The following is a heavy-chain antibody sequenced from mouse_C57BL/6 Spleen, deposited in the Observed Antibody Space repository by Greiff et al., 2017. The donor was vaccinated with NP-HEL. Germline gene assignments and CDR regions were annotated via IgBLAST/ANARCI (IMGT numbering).Heavy chain of an antibody. V-gene: IGHV1-26*01. CDR3: ARDYGSSYWYFDV. J-gene: IGHJ1*03. Sequence: VQLQQSGPELVKPGASVTISCKASGYTFTDYYMNWVKQSHGKSLEWIGDINPNNGGTSYNQKFKGKATLTVDKSSSTAYMELRSLTSEDAAVYYCARDYGSSYWYFDVWGTGTTVTVSS. CDR2: INPNNGGT. CDR1: GYTFTDYY. D-gene: IGHD1-1*01.